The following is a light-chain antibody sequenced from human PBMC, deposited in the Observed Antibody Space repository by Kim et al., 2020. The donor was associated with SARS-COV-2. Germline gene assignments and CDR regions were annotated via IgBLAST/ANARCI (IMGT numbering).Light chain of an antibody. Sequence: GQSISISCTGTRSDVGSYNLVSWYRQHPGKAPKLMIYEVSKRPSGVSNRFSGSKSGNTASLTISGLQAEDEADYYCCSYAGSYFYVFRTGTKVTVL. V-gene: IGLV2-23*02. CDR3: CSYAGSYFYV. J-gene: IGLJ1*01. CDR1: RSDVGSYNL. CDR2: EVS.